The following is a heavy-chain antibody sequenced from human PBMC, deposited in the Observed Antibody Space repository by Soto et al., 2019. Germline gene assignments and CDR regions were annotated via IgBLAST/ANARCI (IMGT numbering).Heavy chain of an antibody. J-gene: IGHJ5*02. D-gene: IGHD2-2*01. CDR3: ARGARPIGYCSSTSCYGAWFDP. Sequence: VKVSCKASGGTFSSYAISWVRQAPGQGLEWMGGIIPIFGTANYAQKFQGRVTITADESTSTAYMELSSLRSEDTAVYYCARGARPIGYCSSTSCYGAWFDPWGQGTLVTVSS. V-gene: IGHV1-69*13. CDR2: IIPIFGTA. CDR1: GGTFSSYA.